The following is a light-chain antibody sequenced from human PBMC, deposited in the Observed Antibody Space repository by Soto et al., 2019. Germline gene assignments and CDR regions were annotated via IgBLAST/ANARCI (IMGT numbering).Light chain of an antibody. CDR3: QQYNNWPPIT. J-gene: IGKJ3*01. CDR1: QGVSSN. CDR2: GAS. Sequence: EIVMTQSPATLSVSPGERATLSCRASQGVSSNLAWYQQKPGQAPRLLIYGASARATGIPARFTGSGSGTEFTLTISSLQSEDFGVYYCQQYNNWPPITFGPGTKVDIK. V-gene: IGKV3-15*01.